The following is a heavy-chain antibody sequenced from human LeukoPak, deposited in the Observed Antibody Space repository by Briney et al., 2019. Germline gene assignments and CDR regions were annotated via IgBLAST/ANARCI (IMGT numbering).Heavy chain of an antibody. CDR1: GGSLSGYY. Sequence: SETLSLTCAVYGGSLSGYYWTWIRQPAGKGLEWIGRIYTSGSTNYNSSLKSRVTMSIDTPKTQFSLKLSSVTAADTAVYYCARAIGGYGDYGPYWFDPWGQGTLVTVSS. J-gene: IGHJ5*02. D-gene: IGHD4/OR15-4a*01. CDR3: ARAIGGYGDYGPYWFDP. V-gene: IGHV4-59*10. CDR2: IYTSGST.